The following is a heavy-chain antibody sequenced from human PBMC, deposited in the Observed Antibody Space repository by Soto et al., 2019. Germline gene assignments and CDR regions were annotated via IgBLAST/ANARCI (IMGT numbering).Heavy chain of an antibody. CDR1: GDSVSSGSYY. J-gene: IGHJ4*02. CDR3: ARDIRGYSRAFDY. CDR2: IYYSGST. V-gene: IGHV4-61*01. Sequence: PSETLSLTCTVSGDSVSSGSYYWTWIRQPPGKGLEWVGYIYYSGSTNYNPSLKSRVTISVDTSKNQLSLKLTSVTAADTAVYYCARDIRGYSRAFDYWGQGTLVTVSS. D-gene: IGHD5-18*01.